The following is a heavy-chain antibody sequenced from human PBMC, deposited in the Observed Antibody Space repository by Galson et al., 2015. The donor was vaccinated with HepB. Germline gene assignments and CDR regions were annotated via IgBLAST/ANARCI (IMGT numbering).Heavy chain of an antibody. D-gene: IGHD3-22*01. CDR2: IGGSGGST. V-gene: IGHV3-23*01. J-gene: IGHJ5*01. CDR1: GFTLSSNA. CDR3: AKQNRSGWSES. Sequence: SLRLSCAASGFTLSSNAMSWVRQAPGKGLEWVSEIGGSGGSTHYADSVKGRFTISSDSFKNTLYLQMSSLRAEDTAVYYCAKQNRSGWSESWGQGTQVTVSS.